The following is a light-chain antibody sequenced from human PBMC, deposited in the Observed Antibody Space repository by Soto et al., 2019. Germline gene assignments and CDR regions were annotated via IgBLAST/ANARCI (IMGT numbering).Light chain of an antibody. CDR2: GAS. J-gene: IGKJ1*01. CDR1: QSVSTN. V-gene: IGKV3-15*01. CDR3: LQHNSGPRT. Sequence: EIVMTQSPATLSVSPGERATLSCRASQSVSTNLAWYQQKPGQAPRLLIFGASTRATDVPARFSGSGSGTEFTLTISSLQSEDFAVYYCLQHNSGPRTFGQGTRLEV.